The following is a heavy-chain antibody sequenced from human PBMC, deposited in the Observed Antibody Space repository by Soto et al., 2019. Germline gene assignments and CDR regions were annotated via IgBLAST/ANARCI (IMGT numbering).Heavy chain of an antibody. V-gene: IGHV5-51*01. CDR3: ARSPRPAGYYYYYYYMDV. D-gene: IGHD3-9*01. J-gene: IGHJ6*03. CDR1: GYSFTSYW. CDR2: IYPGGSDT. Sequence: GESLKISCKGSGYSFTSYWIGWVRQMPGKGLEWMGIIYPGGSDTRYSPSFQGQVTISADKSISTAYLQWSSLKASGTAMYYCARSPRPAGYYYYYYYMDVWGKGTTVTVSS.